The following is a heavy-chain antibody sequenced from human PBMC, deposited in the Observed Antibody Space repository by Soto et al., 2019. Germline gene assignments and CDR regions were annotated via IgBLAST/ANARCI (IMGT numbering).Heavy chain of an antibody. CDR1: SGSISSSNW. Sequence: QVQLQESGPGLVKPSGTLSLTCAVSSGSISSSNWWSWVRQPPGKGLEWIGEIYHSGSTNYNPSLKSRVTRSVDKSKNQFSLKLSSVTAADTAVYYCARGRGYCSGGSCQGFDYWGQGTLVTVSS. CDR3: ARGRGYCSGGSCQGFDY. V-gene: IGHV4-4*02. CDR2: IYHSGST. J-gene: IGHJ4*02. D-gene: IGHD2-15*01.